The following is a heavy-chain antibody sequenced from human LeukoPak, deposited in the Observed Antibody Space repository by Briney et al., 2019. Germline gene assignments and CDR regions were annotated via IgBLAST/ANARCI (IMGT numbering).Heavy chain of an antibody. V-gene: IGHV4-34*01. CDR2: INHSGST. J-gene: IGHJ4*02. Sequence: SETLSLTCAVYGGSFSGYYWSWIRQPPGKGLEWIGEINHSGSTIYNPSLKSRVTISVDTSKNQFSLKLSSVTAADTAVYYCARGLAIAVAGTFDYWGQGILVTVSS. CDR3: ARGLAIAVAGTFDY. CDR1: GGSFSGYY. D-gene: IGHD6-19*01.